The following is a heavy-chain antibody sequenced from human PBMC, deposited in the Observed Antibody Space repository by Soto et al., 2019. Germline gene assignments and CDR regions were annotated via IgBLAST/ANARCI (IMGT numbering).Heavy chain of an antibody. CDR3: ERGYYYDSSGIPAPYYYYGMDV. CDR1: GGSISSSNW. CDR2: IYHSGST. Sequence: PSETLSLTCAVSGGSISSSNWWSWVRQPPGKGLEWIGEIYHSGSTNYNPSLKSRVTISVDKSKNQFSLKLSYVTAADTAVYYCERGYYYDSSGIPAPYYYYGMDVWGQGTTVTVSS. V-gene: IGHV4-4*02. J-gene: IGHJ6*02. D-gene: IGHD3-22*01.